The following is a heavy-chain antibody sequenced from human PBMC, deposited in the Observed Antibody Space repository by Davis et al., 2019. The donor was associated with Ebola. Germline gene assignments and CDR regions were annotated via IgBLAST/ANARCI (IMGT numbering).Heavy chain of an antibody. Sequence: GESLKISCAASGFTFSSYSMNWVRQAPGKGLEWVSSISSSSSYIYYADSVKGRFTISRDNAKNSLYLQMNSLRAEDTAVYYCARPLRAPYSSSTSRGYGMDVWGQGTTVTVSS. CDR2: ISSSSSYI. J-gene: IGHJ6*02. CDR1: GFTFSSYS. V-gene: IGHV3-21*01. CDR3: ARPLRAPYSSSTSRGYGMDV. D-gene: IGHD6-13*01.